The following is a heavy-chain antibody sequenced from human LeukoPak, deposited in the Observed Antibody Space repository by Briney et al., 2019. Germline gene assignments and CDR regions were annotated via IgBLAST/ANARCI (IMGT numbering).Heavy chain of an antibody. CDR3: ARDFCSGGSCYPDAFDI. D-gene: IGHD2-15*01. CDR1: GFTFSSYG. V-gene: IGHV3-33*01. CDR2: IWYDGTNT. Sequence: PGGSLRLSCAASGFTFSSYGMHWVRQAPGKGLEWVAVIWYDGTNTYCADSVKGRFTISRDNSKNTLYLQMNSLRAEDTAVYYCARDFCSGGSCYPDAFDIWGQGTMVTVSS. J-gene: IGHJ3*02.